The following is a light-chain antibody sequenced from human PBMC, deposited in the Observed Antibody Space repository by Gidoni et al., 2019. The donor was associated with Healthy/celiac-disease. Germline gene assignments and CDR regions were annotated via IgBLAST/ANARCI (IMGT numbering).Light chain of an antibody. V-gene: IGLV3-25*03. Sequence: SYELTQPPSESVSPGQTARITCSGDALPKQYAYWYQQKPGQAPVLVIYKDSERPSGIPERFSGSSSGTTVTLTISGVQAEDEADYYCQSADSSGTLVVFGGGTKLTVL. CDR1: ALPKQY. CDR2: KDS. CDR3: QSADSSGTLVV. J-gene: IGLJ2*01.